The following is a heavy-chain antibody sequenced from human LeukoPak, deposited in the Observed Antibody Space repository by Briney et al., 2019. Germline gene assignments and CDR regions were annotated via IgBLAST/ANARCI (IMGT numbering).Heavy chain of an antibody. CDR1: GGSFSGYY. D-gene: IGHD2-8*01. J-gene: IGHJ4*02. Sequence: SETLSLTCAVYGGSFSGYYWSWIRQPPGKGLEWIGEIYHSGGTNYNPSLKSRVTISVDTSKNQFSLKLTSVTAADTAVYYCARRTVYWTNGECYSVNCDFWGQGNVLTVSS. V-gene: IGHV4-34*01. CDR3: ARRTVYWTNGECYSVNCDF. CDR2: IYHSGGT.